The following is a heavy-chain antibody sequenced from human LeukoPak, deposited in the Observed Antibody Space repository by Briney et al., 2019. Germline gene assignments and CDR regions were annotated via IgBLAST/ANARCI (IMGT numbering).Heavy chain of an antibody. CDR3: ASMVRGVKGNWFDP. CDR2: IYHSEST. CDR1: GYPISSGYY. V-gene: IGHV4-38-2*01. J-gene: IGHJ5*02. D-gene: IGHD3-10*01. Sequence: SETLSLTCSVSGYPISSGYYWGWIRQFPGKDLEWIGSIYHSESTYYNPSLKSRVTISVDTSKNQFSLKLSSVTAADTAVYYCASMVRGVKGNWFDPWGQGTLVTVSS.